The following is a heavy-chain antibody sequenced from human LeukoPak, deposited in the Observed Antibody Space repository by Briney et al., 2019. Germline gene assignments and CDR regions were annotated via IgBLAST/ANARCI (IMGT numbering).Heavy chain of an antibody. CDR3: ARDSTTSIDY. CDR1: GGSISSYY. Sequence: PSETLSLTCTVSGGSISSYYWSWIRQPPGKGLEWMGYIYYSGRTNYNPSLKSRVTISVDTSKNQFSPKLSSVTAADTAVYYCARDSTTSIDYWGQGTLVTVSS. V-gene: IGHV4-59*01. J-gene: IGHJ4*02. CDR2: IYYSGRT. D-gene: IGHD1-1*01.